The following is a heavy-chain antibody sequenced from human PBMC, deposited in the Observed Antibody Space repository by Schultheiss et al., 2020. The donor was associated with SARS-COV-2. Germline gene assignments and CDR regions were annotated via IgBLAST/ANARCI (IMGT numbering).Heavy chain of an antibody. D-gene: IGHD5/OR15-5a*01. Sequence: GGSLRLSCAASGFTFSSYGMHWVRQAPGKGLEWVAVISYDGSNKYYADSVKGRFTISRDNSKNTLYLQMNSLRAEDTAVYYCARVRSWLDIVSYGYDFDYWGQGTLVTVSS. J-gene: IGHJ4*02. CDR3: ARVRSWLDIVSYGYDFDY. CDR2: ISYDGSNK. V-gene: IGHV3-30*03. CDR1: GFTFSSYG.